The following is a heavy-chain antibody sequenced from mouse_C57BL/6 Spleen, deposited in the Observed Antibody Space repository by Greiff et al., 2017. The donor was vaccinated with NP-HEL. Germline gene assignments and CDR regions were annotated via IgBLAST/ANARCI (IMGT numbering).Heavy chain of an antibody. CDR3: APSFYYGYDGYAMDY. CDR2: IHPNSGST. Sequence: QVQLQQPGAELVKPGASVKLSCKASGYTFTSYWMHWVKQRPGQGLEWIGMIHPNSGSTNYNEKFKSKATLTVDKSSSTAYMQLSSLTSEDSAVYYCAPSFYYGYDGYAMDYWGQGTSVTVSS. CDR1: GYTFTSYW. J-gene: IGHJ4*01. V-gene: IGHV1-64*01. D-gene: IGHD2-2*01.